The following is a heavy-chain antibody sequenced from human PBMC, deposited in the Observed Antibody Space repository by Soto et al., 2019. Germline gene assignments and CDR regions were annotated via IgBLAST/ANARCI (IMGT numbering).Heavy chain of an antibody. CDR1: GGSISGGDYY. CDR3: ARGLYSSSWYRRPGYFDY. V-gene: IGHV4-30-4*01. Sequence: PSETLSLTCSVSGGSISGGDYYWSWIRQPPGKGLEWIGYIYYSGSTDYNPSLKSRVTLSVDTSTNQFSLKLSSVTAADTAVYYCARGLYSSSWYRRPGYFDYWGQGTLVTVSS. CDR2: IYYSGST. J-gene: IGHJ4*02. D-gene: IGHD6-13*01.